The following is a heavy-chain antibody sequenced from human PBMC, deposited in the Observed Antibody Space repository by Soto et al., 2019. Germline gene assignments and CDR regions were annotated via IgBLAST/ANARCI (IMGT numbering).Heavy chain of an antibody. J-gene: IGHJ4*02. CDR3: AREAYYCSGGNCYSLADY. CDR1: GWSFSGFN. Sequence: SETLSLTCTVFGWSFSGFNWAWIRQPPGKGLEWIGEINHSGSTNYNPSLKSRVTISVDTSKNQFSLKLSSVTAADTAVYYCAREAYYCSGGNCYSLADYWGQGTLVTVSS. D-gene: IGHD2-15*01. CDR2: INHSGST. V-gene: IGHV4-34*01.